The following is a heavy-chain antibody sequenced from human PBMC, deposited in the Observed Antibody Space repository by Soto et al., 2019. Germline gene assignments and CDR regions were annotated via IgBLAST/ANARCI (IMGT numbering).Heavy chain of an antibody. V-gene: IGHV1-3*05. CDR3: ARSIVVVTVLVY. CDR2: IKAGNGNT. J-gene: IGHJ4*02. D-gene: IGHD2-21*02. CDR1: GYTFTSYA. Sequence: QVQLVQSGAEEKKPGASVKVSCKASGYTFTSYAMHWVRQAPGQRLEWMGWIKAGNGNTKYSQNFQGRVTITRDTSAGTAYMALSSLRAEVTAVYYCARSIVVVTVLVYWGQGTLITVSS.